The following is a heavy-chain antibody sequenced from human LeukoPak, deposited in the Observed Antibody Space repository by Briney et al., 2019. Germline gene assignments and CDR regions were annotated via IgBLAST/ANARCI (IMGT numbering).Heavy chain of an antibody. CDR2: IIPIFGTA. J-gene: IGHJ5*02. CDR3: ARVRHYDLNWFDP. V-gene: IGHV1-69*13. D-gene: IGHD3-3*01. CDR1: GGTFSSYA. Sequence: ASVKVSCKASGGTFSSYAISWVRQAPGQGLEWMGGIIPIFGTANYAQKFQGRVTITADESTSTAYMELSRLRSEDTAVYYCARVRHYDLNWFDPWGQGTLVTVSS.